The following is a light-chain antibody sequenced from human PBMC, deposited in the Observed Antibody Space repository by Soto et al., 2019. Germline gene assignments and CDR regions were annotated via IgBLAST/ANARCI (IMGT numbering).Light chain of an antibody. CDR1: QNVYTN. Sequence: EIVMTQSPATLSVSPGERATLSCRASQNVYTNVAWYQQSLGQAPRLLIYSASTRATGIPARFSGSGSGTEFTLTISSLQSEDFAIYYCQQSTGWPLTFGQGTEVEIK. V-gene: IGKV3-15*01. CDR2: SAS. CDR3: QQSTGWPLT. J-gene: IGKJ1*01.